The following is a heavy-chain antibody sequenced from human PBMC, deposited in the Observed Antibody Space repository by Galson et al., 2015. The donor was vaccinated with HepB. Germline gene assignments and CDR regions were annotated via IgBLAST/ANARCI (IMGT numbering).Heavy chain of an antibody. V-gene: IGHV1-24*01. CDR2: FDPEDGET. D-gene: IGHD7-27*01. J-gene: IGHJ6*02. Sequence: SVKVSCKVSGYTLTELSMHWVRQAPGKGLEWMGGFDPEDGETIYAQKFQGRVTMTEDTSTDTAYMELSSLRSEDTAVYYCATSPNRGYYYGMDVWGQGTTVTVSS. CDR3: ATSPNRGYYYGMDV. CDR1: GYTLTELS.